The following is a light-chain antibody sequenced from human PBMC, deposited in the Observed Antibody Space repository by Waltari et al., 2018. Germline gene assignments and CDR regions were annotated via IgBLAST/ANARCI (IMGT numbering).Light chain of an antibody. J-gene: IGKJ1*01. CDR1: QSIRSN. CDR2: GAS. Sequence: EIVMTQSPATLSVFPGERATLSCRASQSIRSNLAWYQLKPGQAPRLLIYGASTRATGIPARFSGSGSGTQFTLTISSLQSEDFVVYFCQQYDNWLGTFGQGTKVEIK. V-gene: IGKV3-15*01. CDR3: QQYDNWLGT.